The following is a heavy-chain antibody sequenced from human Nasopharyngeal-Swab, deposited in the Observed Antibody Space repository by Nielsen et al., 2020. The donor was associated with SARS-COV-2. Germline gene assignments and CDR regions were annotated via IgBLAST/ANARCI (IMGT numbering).Heavy chain of an antibody. J-gene: IGHJ4*02. Sequence: GESLRLSCAASGFTFSDYYMSWIRQAPGKGLEWVSYISSSGSTRYYADSVKGRFTISRDNAKNSLYLQMNSLRAEDTAVYYCATLANIVVVTAILNGDYFDYWGQGTLVTVSS. CDR3: ATLANIVVVTAILNGDYFDY. CDR2: ISSSGSTR. CDR1: GFTFSDYY. D-gene: IGHD2-21*02. V-gene: IGHV3-11*01.